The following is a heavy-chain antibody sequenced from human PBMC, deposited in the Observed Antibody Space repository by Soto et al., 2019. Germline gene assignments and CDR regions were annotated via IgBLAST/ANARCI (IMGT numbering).Heavy chain of an antibody. D-gene: IGHD3-3*01. CDR1: GFTFSSYG. CDR3: AKDLDDFWSGYYTLGYYYYYYMDV. Sequence: GGSLRLSCAASGFTFSSYGMHWVRQAPGKGLEWVAVISYDGSNKYYADSVKGRFTISRDNSKNTLYLQMNSLRAEDTAVYYCAKDLDDFWSGYYTLGYYYYYYMDVWGKGTTVTVSS. CDR2: ISYDGSNK. V-gene: IGHV3-30*18. J-gene: IGHJ6*03.